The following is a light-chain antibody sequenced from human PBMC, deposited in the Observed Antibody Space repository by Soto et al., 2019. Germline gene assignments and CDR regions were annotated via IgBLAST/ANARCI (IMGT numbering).Light chain of an antibody. Sequence: EVVMTQSPLSLPVTLGQPASISCRSSQSLVYSDGNTYLDWFQQRPGQSPRRLIYKVSNRDSGVPDRFSGSGSGTDFTLKISRVEGEDVGVYFCIQGTHWSPTCGQGTKVEIK. V-gene: IGKV2-30*01. CDR2: KVS. CDR3: IQGTHWSPT. J-gene: IGKJ1*01. CDR1: QSLVYSDGNTY.